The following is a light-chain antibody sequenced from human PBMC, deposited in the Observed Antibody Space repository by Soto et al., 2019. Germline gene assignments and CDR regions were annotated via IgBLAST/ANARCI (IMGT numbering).Light chain of an antibody. V-gene: IGKV3-15*01. J-gene: IGKJ1*01. CDR3: QQYNNWWT. CDR2: GAS. Sequence: EIVLTQSPGTLSSSPGERVTLSCRASQSVTSNYLAWYQQKPGQAPRLLIYGASTRATGIPARFSGSGSGTEFTLTISSLQSEDFAVYYCQQYNNWWTFGQGTKVDIK. CDR1: QSVTSN.